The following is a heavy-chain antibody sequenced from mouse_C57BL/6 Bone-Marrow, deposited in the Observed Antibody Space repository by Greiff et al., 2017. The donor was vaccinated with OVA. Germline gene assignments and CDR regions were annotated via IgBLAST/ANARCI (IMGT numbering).Heavy chain of an antibody. CDR1: GFNIKDDY. D-gene: IGHD1-1*01. Sequence: VVESGAELVRPGASVKLSCTASGFNIKDDYMHWVKQRPEQGLEWIGWIDPENGDTEYASKFQGKATITADTSSNTAYLQLSSLTSEDTAVYYCTRTTVVADFDYWGQGTTLTVSS. CDR2: IDPENGDT. V-gene: IGHV14-4*01. CDR3: TRTTVVADFDY. J-gene: IGHJ2*01.